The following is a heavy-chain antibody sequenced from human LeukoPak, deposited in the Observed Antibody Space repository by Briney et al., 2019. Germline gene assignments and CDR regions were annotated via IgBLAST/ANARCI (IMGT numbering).Heavy chain of an antibody. CDR2: INTNTGNP. J-gene: IGHJ4*02. V-gene: IGHV7-4-1*02. D-gene: IGHD6-19*01. Sequence: ASVKVSCKASGSTFTSYAMNWVRQAPGQGLEWMGWINTNTGNPTYAQGFTGRFVFSLDTSVSTAYLQISSLKAEDTAVYYCARAPDSSGWYPIAYWGQGTLVTVSS. CDR1: GSTFTSYA. CDR3: ARAPDSSGWYPIAY.